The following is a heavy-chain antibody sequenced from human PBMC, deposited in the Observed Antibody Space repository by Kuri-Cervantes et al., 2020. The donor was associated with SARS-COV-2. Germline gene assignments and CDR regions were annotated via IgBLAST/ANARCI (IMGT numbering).Heavy chain of an antibody. CDR2: IYYSGST. V-gene: IGHV4-39*01. Sequence: GSLRLSCTVSGGSISSSSYYRGWIRQPPGKGLEWIGSIYYSGSTYYNPSLKSRVTISVDTSKNQFSLKLSSMTAADTAVYYCARTQLGMNMDVWGKGTTVTVSS. CDR3: ARTQLGMNMDV. CDR1: GGSISSSSYY. D-gene: IGHD7-27*01. J-gene: IGHJ6*03.